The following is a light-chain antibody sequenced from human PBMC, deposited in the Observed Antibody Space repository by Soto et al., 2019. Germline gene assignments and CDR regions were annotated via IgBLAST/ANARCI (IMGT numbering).Light chain of an antibody. CDR2: EVS. CDR3: SSYTSRSPSLG. Sequence: QSALTQPASVSGSPGQSITISCTGTSSDVGGYNYVSWYQQHPGKSPKLMIYEVSNRPSGVSNRFSGSKSGNTASLTISGIQAEDEADYYCSSYTSRSPSLGFGGGTKLTVL. J-gene: IGLJ3*02. V-gene: IGLV2-14*01. CDR1: SSDVGGYNY.